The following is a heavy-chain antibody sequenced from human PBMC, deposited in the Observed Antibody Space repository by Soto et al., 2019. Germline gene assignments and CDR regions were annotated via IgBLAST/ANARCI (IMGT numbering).Heavy chain of an antibody. J-gene: IGHJ5*02. CDR1: GFTVSSNY. D-gene: IGHD3-22*01. CDR2: ISSSSSYI. CDR3: ARDLKSLYDSSGYQTNGFDP. V-gene: IGHV3-21*01. Sequence: PGGSLRLSCAASGFTVSSNYMSWVRQAPGKGLEWVSSISSSSSYIYYADSVKGRFTISRDNAKNSLYLQMNSLRAEDTAVYYCARDLKSLYDSSGYQTNGFDPWGQGTLVTGSS.